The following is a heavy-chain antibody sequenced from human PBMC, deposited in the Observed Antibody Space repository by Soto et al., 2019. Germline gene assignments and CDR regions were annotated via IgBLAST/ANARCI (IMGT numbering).Heavy chain of an antibody. V-gene: IGHV4-59*01. D-gene: IGHD3-10*01. CDR2: IYYSGST. Sequence: LPETLSLTCTVSGGSMSSYYWSWIRQPPGKGLEWIGYIYYSGSTNYNPSLKSRVTMSVDTPKNQFSLKLSSVTAADTAVYYCARRGYGPGFPYYYGMDVWGQGTTVTVSS. J-gene: IGHJ6*02. CDR3: ARRGYGPGFPYYYGMDV. CDR1: GGSMSSYY.